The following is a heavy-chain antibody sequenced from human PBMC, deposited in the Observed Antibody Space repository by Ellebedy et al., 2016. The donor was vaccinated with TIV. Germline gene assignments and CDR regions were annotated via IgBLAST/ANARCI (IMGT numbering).Heavy chain of an antibody. D-gene: IGHD1-7*01. Sequence: ASVKVSCKGSGYSFSSYWIGWVRQMPGKGLEWMGIIYPGDSDTRYSPSFQGQVTISADKSISTAYLQWSSLRASDTAMYYCARPSITGTTGSFDIWGQGTMVTVSS. J-gene: IGHJ3*02. CDR3: ARPSITGTTGSFDI. V-gene: IGHV5-51*01. CDR1: GYSFSSYW. CDR2: IYPGDSDT.